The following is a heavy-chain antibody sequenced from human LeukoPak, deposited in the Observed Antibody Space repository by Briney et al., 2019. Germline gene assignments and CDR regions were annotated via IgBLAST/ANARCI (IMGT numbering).Heavy chain of an antibody. CDR2: ISYDGSNK. CDR1: GFTFSSYG. CDR3: VYSGDYEKGY. J-gene: IGHJ4*02. V-gene: IGHV3-30*03. D-gene: IGHD4-17*01. Sequence: GRSLRLSCAASGFTFSSYGMHWVRQAPGKGLEWVAVISYDGSNKYYADSVKGRFTISRDNSKNTLYLQMNSLRAEDTAVYYCVYSGDYEKGYWGQGTLVTVSS.